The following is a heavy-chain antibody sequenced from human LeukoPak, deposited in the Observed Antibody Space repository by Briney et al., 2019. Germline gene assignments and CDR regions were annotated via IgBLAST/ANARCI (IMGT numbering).Heavy chain of an antibody. Sequence: ASVKVSCKASGGTFSSYAISWVRQAPGQGLEWMGRIIPIFGTANYAQKFQGRVTITADKSTSTAYMELSSLRSEDTAVYYCARVQPEEGVSIFGVVKDYYYMDVWGKGTTVTVSS. CDR3: ARVQPEEGVSIFGVVKDYYYMDV. CDR2: IIPIFGTA. V-gene: IGHV1-69*06. CDR1: GGTFSSYA. J-gene: IGHJ6*03. D-gene: IGHD3-3*01.